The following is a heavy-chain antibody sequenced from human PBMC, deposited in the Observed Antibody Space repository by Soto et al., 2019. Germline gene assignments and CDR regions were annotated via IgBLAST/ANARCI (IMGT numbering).Heavy chain of an antibody. CDR2: MYPSGAAP. CDR1: GYTFASGY. Sequence: QVQLVQSGAEVKKPGASVTVSCKASGYTFASGYIPWVRQAPGEGLEWMGVMYPSGAAPTDAQELPGLVTTTRETVRTPVYIQLRTLGADETGVYFWARGGGYLDFYHWCQGTRVTVSS. D-gene: IGHD1-26*01. V-gene: IGHV1-46*04. J-gene: IGHJ4*02. CDR3: ARGGGYLDFYH.